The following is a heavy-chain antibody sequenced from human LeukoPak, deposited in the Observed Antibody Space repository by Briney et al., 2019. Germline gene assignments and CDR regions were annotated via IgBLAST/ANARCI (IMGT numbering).Heavy chain of an antibody. J-gene: IGHJ1*01. V-gene: IGHV4-59*12. CDR2: IYYTGNT. CDR1: GGSISSDY. D-gene: IGHD5-24*01. CDR3: ARGAERDFQH. Sequence: SETLSLTCTVSGGSISSDYWSWIRQPPGKRLEWIGYIYYTGNTNYNPSLKSRVTISVDTSKNQFSLKLSSVTAADTAVYYCARGAERDFQHWGQGTLVTVSS.